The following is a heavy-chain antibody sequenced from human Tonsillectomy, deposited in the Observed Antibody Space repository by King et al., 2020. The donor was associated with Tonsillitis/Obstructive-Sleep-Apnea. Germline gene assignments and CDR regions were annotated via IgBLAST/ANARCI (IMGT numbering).Heavy chain of an antibody. Sequence: VQLVESGGLLLQPGGSLRLSCAASGFTFSTYAMSWVRQAPGKGRECVSSISGSGATTYYADSVKGRFTISRDNSKNTLYLQMNTLRAEDTAIYYCAKISSWEFLRYLDYWGQGTLVTVYS. CDR2: ISGSGATT. CDR3: AKISSWEFLRYLDY. V-gene: IGHV3-23*04. J-gene: IGHJ4*02. CDR1: GFTFSTYA. D-gene: IGHD3-10*01.